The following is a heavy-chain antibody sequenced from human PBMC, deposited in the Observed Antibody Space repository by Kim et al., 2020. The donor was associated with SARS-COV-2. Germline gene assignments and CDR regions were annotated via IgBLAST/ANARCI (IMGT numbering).Heavy chain of an antibody. CDR2: ISGSGGNT. CDR1: GFTFSNYV. V-gene: IGHV3-23*01. D-gene: IGHD3-10*01. CDR3: AKSHNFGAGSYQFDS. Sequence: GGSLRLSCTVSGFTFSNYVMSWVRQAPGKGLEWVSDISGSGGNTYYADSVKGRFTISRDNSKNTLYLQMISLRAEDTAVYYCAKSHNFGAGSYQFDSWGQGTLVTVSS. J-gene: IGHJ4*02.